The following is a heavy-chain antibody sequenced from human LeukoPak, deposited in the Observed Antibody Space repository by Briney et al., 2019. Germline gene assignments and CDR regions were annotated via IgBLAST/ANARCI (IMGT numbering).Heavy chain of an antibody. Sequence: SETLPLTCAVYGGSFSGYYWSWIRQPPGKGLEWIGEINHSGSTNYNPSLKSRVTISVDTSKNQFSLKLSSVTAADTAVYYCARDYLSGFCFDYWGQGTLVTVSS. J-gene: IGHJ4*02. V-gene: IGHV4-34*01. CDR3: ARDYLSGFCFDY. CDR1: GGSFSGYY. D-gene: IGHD3-3*01. CDR2: INHSGST.